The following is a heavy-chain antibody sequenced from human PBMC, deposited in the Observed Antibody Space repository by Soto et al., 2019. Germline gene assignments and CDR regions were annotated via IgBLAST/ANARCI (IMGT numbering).Heavy chain of an antibody. D-gene: IGHD6-6*01. CDR2: ISAYNGNT. V-gene: IGHV1-18*01. CDR1: GYTFTSYG. J-gene: IGHJ6*02. Sequence: ASVKVSCKASGYTFTSYGISWVRQAPGQGLEWMGWISAYNGNTNYAQKLQGRVTMTTDTSTSTAYMELRSLRSDDTAVYYCARDPPTIAARPVYYYYYGMDVWGQGTTVTVSS. CDR3: ARDPPTIAARPVYYYYYGMDV.